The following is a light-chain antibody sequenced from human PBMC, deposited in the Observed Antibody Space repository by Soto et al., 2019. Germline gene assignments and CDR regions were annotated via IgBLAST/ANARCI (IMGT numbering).Light chain of an antibody. V-gene: IGKV3-11*01. CDR2: DAS. CDR3: QQRSDWPYT. J-gene: IGKJ2*01. CDR1: QSVSNY. Sequence: EIKLTQSPATLSLSPGERATLSCRASQSVSNYLVWYQQKPGQPPRHLIYDASNRAPGIPARFSGSGCGTDFTLTISSLEPEDFAVYYCQQRSDWPYTFGQGTKLEIK.